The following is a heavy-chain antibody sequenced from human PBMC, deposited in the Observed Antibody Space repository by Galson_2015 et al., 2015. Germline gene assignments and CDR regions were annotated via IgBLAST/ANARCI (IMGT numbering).Heavy chain of an antibody. Sequence: SVKVSCKASGYTFSSYYMHWVRQAPGQGLEWMGLINPSGGGTNYAQKFQGRVAMTRDTSTSTVYMELNSLRSDDTAVYHCARDRSSSWFDGHDYWGQGTLVTVSS. D-gene: IGHD6-13*01. V-gene: IGHV1-46*01. CDR3: ARDRSSSWFDGHDY. CDR1: GYTFSSYY. J-gene: IGHJ4*02. CDR2: INPSGGGT.